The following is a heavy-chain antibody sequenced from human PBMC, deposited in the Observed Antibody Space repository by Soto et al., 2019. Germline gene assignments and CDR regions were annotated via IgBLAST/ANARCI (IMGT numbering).Heavy chain of an antibody. CDR1: GGSFSGYY. J-gene: IGHJ6*02. Sequence: ETLSLTCAVYGGSFSGYYWSWIRQPPGKGLEWIGEINHSGSTNYSPSLKSRVTISVDTSKNQFSLKLSSVTAADTAVYYCARMGYYDILTGLPSYYYYYGMDVWGQGTTVTV. CDR2: INHSGST. V-gene: IGHV4-34*01. CDR3: ARMGYYDILTGLPSYYYYYGMDV. D-gene: IGHD3-9*01.